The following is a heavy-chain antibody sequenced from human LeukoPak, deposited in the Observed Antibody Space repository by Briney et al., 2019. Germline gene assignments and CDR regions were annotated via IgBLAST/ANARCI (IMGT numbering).Heavy chain of an antibody. V-gene: IGHV3-30*18. J-gene: IGHJ4*02. D-gene: IGHD5-24*01. CDR1: GFTFSSYG. Sequence: PGGSLRLSCAASGFTFSSYGMHWVRRAPGKGLEWVAVISYDGSNKYYADSVKGRFTISRDNSKDTLYLQMNSLRAEDTAVYYCAKGGIQDGYKKGYYFDYWGQGTLVTISS. CDR3: AKGGIQDGYKKGYYFDY. CDR2: ISYDGSNK.